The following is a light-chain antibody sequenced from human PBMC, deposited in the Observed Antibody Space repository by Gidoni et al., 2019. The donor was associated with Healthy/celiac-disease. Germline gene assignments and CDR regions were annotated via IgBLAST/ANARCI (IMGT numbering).Light chain of an antibody. J-gene: IGKJ1*01. CDR3: QQYNNWPPWT. CDR1: QSLDNN. Sequence: EIVMTQSPAILSVSPGERATLSCRASQSLDNNLDLYQQKPGQAPRLLIYAASTRATGIPARFSGSGSGTEFTLTISSLQSEDFAVYYCQQYNNWPPWTFGQGTKVEIK. CDR2: AAS. V-gene: IGKV3-15*01.